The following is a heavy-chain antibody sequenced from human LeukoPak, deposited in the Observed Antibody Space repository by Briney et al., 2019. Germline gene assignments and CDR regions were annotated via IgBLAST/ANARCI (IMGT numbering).Heavy chain of an antibody. V-gene: IGHV1-69*04. CDR3: AQGRVGATSHDAFDI. J-gene: IGHJ3*02. CDR1: GGTFSSYA. Sequence: SVKVSCKASGGTFSSYAISWVRQAPGQGLEWMGRIIPILGIANYAQKFQGRVTITADKHTSTAYMELSSLRSEDTAVYYCAQGRVGATSHDAFDIWGQGTMVTVSS. D-gene: IGHD1-26*01. CDR2: IIPILGIA.